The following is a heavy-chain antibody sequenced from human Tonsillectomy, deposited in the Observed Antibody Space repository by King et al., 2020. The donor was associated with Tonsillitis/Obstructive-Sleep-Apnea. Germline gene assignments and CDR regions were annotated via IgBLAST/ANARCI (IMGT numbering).Heavy chain of an antibody. CDR2: ISSSSSTI. CDR1: GFTFSSYT. J-gene: IGHJ4*02. V-gene: IGHV3-48*02. D-gene: IGHD6-13*01. CDR3: ARDQDRYSNSWYIDY. Sequence: VQLVESGGGLVQPGGSLRLSCAASGFTFSSYTMHWVRQAPGKGLEWVSYISSSSSTIYYADSVKGRFTISRDNAKNSLYLQMNSLRDEDTAIYYCARDQDRYSNSWYIDYWGQGTLVTVSS.